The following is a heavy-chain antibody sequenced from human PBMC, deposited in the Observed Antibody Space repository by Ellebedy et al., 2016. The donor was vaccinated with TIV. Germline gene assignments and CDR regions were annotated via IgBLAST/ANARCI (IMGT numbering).Heavy chain of an antibody. CDR1: GFTVSSNY. CDR3: ARADDSSGYYYIPLGDY. CDR2: IWYDGSNK. V-gene: IGHV3-33*08. J-gene: IGHJ4*02. Sequence: GESLKISXAASGFTVSSNYMSWVRQAPGKGLEWVAVIWYDGSNKYYADSVKGRFTISRDNSKNTLYLQMNSLRAEDTAVYYCARADDSSGYYYIPLGDYWGQGTLVTVSS. D-gene: IGHD3-22*01.